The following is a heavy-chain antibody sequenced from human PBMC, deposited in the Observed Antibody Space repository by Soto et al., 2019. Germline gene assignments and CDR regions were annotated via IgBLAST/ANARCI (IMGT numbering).Heavy chain of an antibody. CDR3: ASKRGYRYGTGEFDY. D-gene: IGHD5-18*01. J-gene: IGHJ4*02. CDR1: GFTFSSYA. CDR2: ISGSGGST. V-gene: IGHV3-23*01. Sequence: GGSLRLSCAASGFTFSSYAMSWVRQAPGKGLEWVSAISGSGGSTYYADSVKGRFTISRDNSKNTLYLQMNSLRAEDTAVYYCASKRGYRYGTGEFDYWGQGTLVTVSS.